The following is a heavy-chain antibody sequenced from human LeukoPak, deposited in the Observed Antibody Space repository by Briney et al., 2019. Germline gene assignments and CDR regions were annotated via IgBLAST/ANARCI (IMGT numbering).Heavy chain of an antibody. V-gene: IGHV3-43*01. CDR2: ISWDGGST. CDR3: AKGDYDSSGYPHYYGMDV. CDR1: GFTFDDYT. J-gene: IGHJ6*02. D-gene: IGHD3-22*01. Sequence: PGGSLRLSCAASGFTFDDYTMHWVRQAPGKGLEWVSLISWDGGSTYYADSVKGRFTISRDNSKNSLYLQMNSLRAEDTAVYYCAKGDYDSSGYPHYYGMDVWGQGTTVTVSS.